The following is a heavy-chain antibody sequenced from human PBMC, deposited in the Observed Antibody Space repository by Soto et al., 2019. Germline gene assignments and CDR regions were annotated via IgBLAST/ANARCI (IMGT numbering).Heavy chain of an antibody. J-gene: IGHJ4*02. CDR3: ARKKNRGYSYEYYFGY. Sequence: ASVKVSCKASGYTFTSYYINWVRQATGQGLEWMGWMNPNSGNTGYAQKFQGRVTMTRNTSISTAYMELSSLRSEDTAVYYCARKKNRGYSYEYYFGYWGQGTLVTVSS. CDR2: MNPNSGNT. D-gene: IGHD5-18*01. V-gene: IGHV1-8*01. CDR1: GYTFTSYY.